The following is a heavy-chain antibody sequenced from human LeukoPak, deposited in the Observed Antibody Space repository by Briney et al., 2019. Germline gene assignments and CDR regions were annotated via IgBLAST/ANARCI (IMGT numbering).Heavy chain of an antibody. J-gene: IGHJ4*02. CDR1: GYTFTDHY. Sequence: ASVKVSCKASGYTFTDHYIHWVRQAPGQGLEWMGWINPISGGTNCAQKFQGRVTMTRDTSINTAYMEVSRLKSDDTALYFCARVHQWLVPRGYYFDSWGQGILVTVSS. CDR3: ARVHQWLVPRGYYFDS. V-gene: IGHV1-2*02. D-gene: IGHD6-19*01. CDR2: INPISGGT.